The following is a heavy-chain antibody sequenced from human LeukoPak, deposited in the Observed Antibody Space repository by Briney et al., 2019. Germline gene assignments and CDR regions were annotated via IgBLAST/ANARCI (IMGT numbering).Heavy chain of an antibody. CDR1: GYTFTSYD. Sequence: ASVKVSCKASGYTFTSYDINWVRQATGQGLEWMGWMNPNSGNTGYAQKFQGRVTMTRNTSISTAYMELSSLRSEDTAVYYCARGRAAYCSGGSCYQSNWFDPWGQGTLVTVSS. CDR2: MNPNSGNT. D-gene: IGHD2-15*01. J-gene: IGHJ5*02. CDR3: ARGRAAYCSGGSCYQSNWFDP. V-gene: IGHV1-8*01.